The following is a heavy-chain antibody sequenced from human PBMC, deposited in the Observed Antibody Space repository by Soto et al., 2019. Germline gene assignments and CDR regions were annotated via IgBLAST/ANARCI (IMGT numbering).Heavy chain of an antibody. D-gene: IGHD2-15*01. V-gene: IGHV4-39*02. CDR2: INYSGRT. J-gene: IGHJ5*02. CDR1: GGSIATTSYY. Sequence: QLQLQESGPGLVKPSETLSLTCTVSGGSIATTSYYWGWIRQPPGKGLEWIGSINYSGRTYYNPPLKSRVTISVDTPKNQFSLKLSSVTAADTAVYHCAREGCSGGSCYQNWFDPWGQGTLVTVSS. CDR3: AREGCSGGSCYQNWFDP.